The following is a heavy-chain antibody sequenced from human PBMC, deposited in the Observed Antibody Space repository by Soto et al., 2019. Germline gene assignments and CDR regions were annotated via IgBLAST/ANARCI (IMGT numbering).Heavy chain of an antibody. V-gene: IGHV1-69*01. CDR1: GGTFSSYA. CDR2: IIPIFGTA. J-gene: IGHJ6*02. CDR3: ARCYGYCRSTSCYAAANYYYYYGMDV. D-gene: IGHD2-2*03. Sequence: QVQLVQSGAEVKKPGSSVKVSCKASGGTFSSYAISWVRQAPGQGLEWMGGIIPIFGTANYAQKFQGRVTITADESTSSAYMDLSSLRSEDTAVYYCARCYGYCRSTSCYAAANYYYYYGMDVWGQWTTVTVSS.